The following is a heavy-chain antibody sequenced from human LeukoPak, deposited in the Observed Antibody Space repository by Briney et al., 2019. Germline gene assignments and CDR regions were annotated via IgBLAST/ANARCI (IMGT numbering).Heavy chain of an antibody. D-gene: IGHD1-1*01. V-gene: IGHV4-39*01. CDR3: VKPYHHQDASGSITTAFYFDL. J-gene: IGHJ4*02. Sequence: SETLSLTCTVSGGSFSGRSYYWAWIRQSPGKGLEWIGSIYSGGSTFYTPSLKSRVAISVDTSKNHFSLRLSSATAADTAVYYCVKPYHHQDASGSITTAFYFDLWGQGILVTVSS. CDR2: IYSGGST. CDR1: GGSFSGRSYY.